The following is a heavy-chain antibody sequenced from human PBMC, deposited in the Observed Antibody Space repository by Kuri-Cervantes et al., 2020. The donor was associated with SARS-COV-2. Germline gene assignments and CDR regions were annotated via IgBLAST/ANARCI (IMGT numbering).Heavy chain of an antibody. CDR3: AKAGYIAAAGAYYYYYMDV. CDR1: DFSFGRYG. J-gene: IGHJ6*03. CDR2: ISGRGGST. D-gene: IGHD6-13*01. V-gene: IGHV3-23*01. Sequence: GESLKIYCTASDFSFGRYGMSLVRQAPGKGLEWVSAISGRGGSTYYADSVKGRFTISRDNSKNTLYLQMNSLRAEDTAVYYCAKAGYIAAAGAYYYYYMDVWGKGTTVTVSS.